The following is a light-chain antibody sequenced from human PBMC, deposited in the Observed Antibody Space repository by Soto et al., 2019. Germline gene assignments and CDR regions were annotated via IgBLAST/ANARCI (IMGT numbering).Light chain of an antibody. V-gene: IGKV1-39*01. J-gene: IGKJ2*01. CDR1: QSLSSH. Sequence: DIQMTQSPSALSASVGDRVTITCRASQSLSSHLHWYQEKPGKAPKLLIFSTYSLQSGVSSRFSGSGTGTDFTLTISNLQPEDSATYCCQQSYITPYTFGQGTNLEIK. CDR3: QQSYITPYT. CDR2: STY.